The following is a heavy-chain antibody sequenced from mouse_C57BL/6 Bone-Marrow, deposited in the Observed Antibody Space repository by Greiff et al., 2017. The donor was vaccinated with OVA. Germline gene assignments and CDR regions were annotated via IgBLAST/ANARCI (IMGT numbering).Heavy chain of an antibody. V-gene: IGHV1-80*01. J-gene: IGHJ4*01. CDR1: GYAFSSYW. CDR2: IYPGDGDT. CDR3: ARRELYYYAMDY. Sequence: VQLQQSGAELVKPGASVKLSCKASGYAFSSYWMNWVKQRPGKGLEWIGQIYPGDGDTNYNGKFKGKATLTADKSSSTAYMQLSSLTSEDSAVDFCARRELYYYAMDYWGQGTSVTVSS.